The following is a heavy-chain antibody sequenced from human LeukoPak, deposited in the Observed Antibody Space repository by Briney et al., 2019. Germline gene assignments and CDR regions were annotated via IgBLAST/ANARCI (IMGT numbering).Heavy chain of an antibody. J-gene: IGHJ4*02. V-gene: IGHV4-39*01. D-gene: IGHD3-10*01. CDR3: AREVASSVHY. Sequence: SETLSLTCTVSGGSISDSSYHWGWIRQPPGKGLEWIGSIYYRGTTYYRPSLKSRVTISVDTSKNQFSLKLTSVTAADTAVYYCAREVASSVHYWGQGTLVTVSS. CDR2: IYYRGTT. CDR1: GGSISDSSYH.